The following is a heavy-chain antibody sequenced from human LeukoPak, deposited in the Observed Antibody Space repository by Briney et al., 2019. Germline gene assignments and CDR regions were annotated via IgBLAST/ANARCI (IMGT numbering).Heavy chain of an antibody. CDR1: GFTFINYA. D-gene: IGHD1-26*01. CDR2: ISGNGDST. V-gene: IGHV3-23*01. J-gene: IGHJ4*02. CDR3: TKDRPGSFDY. Sequence: GGSLRLSCAASGFTFINYAMCWVRQAPGKGPEWVSFISGNGDSTYYADSMRGRFTVSRDNSKNTLYLQMNSLRGEDTAIYYCTKDRPGSFDYWGQGILVTVSS.